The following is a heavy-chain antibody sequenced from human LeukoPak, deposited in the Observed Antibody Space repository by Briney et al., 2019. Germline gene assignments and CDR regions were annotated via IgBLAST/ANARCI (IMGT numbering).Heavy chain of an antibody. CDR1: GFTFGDYA. J-gene: IGHJ4*02. Sequence: GGSLRLSCTASGFTFGDYAMSWVRQAPGKGLEWVGFIRSKAYGGTTEYAASVKGRFTISRDDSKSIAYLQTNSLKTEDTAVYYCTRVGVPAAMPFDYWGQGTLVTVSS. CDR2: IRSKAYGGTT. V-gene: IGHV3-49*04. CDR3: TRVGVPAAMPFDY. D-gene: IGHD2-2*01.